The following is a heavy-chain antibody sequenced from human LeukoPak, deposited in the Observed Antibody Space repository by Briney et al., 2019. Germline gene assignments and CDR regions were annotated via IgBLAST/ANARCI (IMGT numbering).Heavy chain of an antibody. CDR3: AKDIYGDYYYGMDV. D-gene: IGHD4-17*01. J-gene: IGHJ6*02. CDR1: GFTFDDYA. V-gene: IGHV3-9*01. CDR2: ISWNSGSI. Sequence: GGSLRLSCAASGFTFDDYAMHWVRQAPGKGLEWVSGISWNSGSIGYADSVKGRFTISRDNAKNSLYLQMNGLRAEDTALYYCAKDIYGDYYYGMDVWGQGTTVTVSS.